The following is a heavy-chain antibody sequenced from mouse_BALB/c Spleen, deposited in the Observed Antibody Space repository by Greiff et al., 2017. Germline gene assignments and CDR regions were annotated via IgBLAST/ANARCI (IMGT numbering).Heavy chain of an antibody. Sequence: DVMLVESGGDLVKPGGSLKLSCAASGFTFSSYGMSWVRQTPDKRLEWVATISSGGSYTYYPDSVKGRFTISRDNAKNTLYLQMSSLKSEDTAMYYCARHNDYDVGAMDYWGQGTSVTVSS. D-gene: IGHD2-4*01. CDR1: GFTFSSYG. CDR2: ISSGGSYT. J-gene: IGHJ4*01. CDR3: ARHNDYDVGAMDY. V-gene: IGHV5-6*02.